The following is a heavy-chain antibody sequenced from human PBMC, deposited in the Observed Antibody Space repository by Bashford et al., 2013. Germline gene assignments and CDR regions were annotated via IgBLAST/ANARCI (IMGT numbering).Heavy chain of an antibody. V-gene: IGHV4-34*01. J-gene: IGHJ4*02. D-gene: IGHD3-10*01. Sequence: SETLSLTCAVSGDSFSGYYWNWIRQSPGKGLEWIGEINHSGNTNYNPSLKSRVTISVATSKNQFFLELSSVTAADTAVFFCARFSAQYSSASRYIYWGQGTLVTVSS. CDR2: INHSGNT. CDR1: GDSFSGYY. CDR3: ARFSAQYSSASRYIY.